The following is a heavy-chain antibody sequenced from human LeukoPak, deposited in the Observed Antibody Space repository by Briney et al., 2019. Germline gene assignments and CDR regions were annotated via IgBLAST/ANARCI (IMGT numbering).Heavy chain of an antibody. V-gene: IGHV4-59*12. CDR1: GDSFGSYY. J-gene: IGHJ6*03. D-gene: IGHD5-12*01. Sequence: PSETLSLTCTFSGDSFGSYYWTWIRQPPGSGLEWNGNIYYSGSAYSSIKSRVTMSVDTSRNQFSLKLSSVTAADTAVYYCARVSSVWIKDYYYYMDVWGKGTTVTVSS. CDR2: IYYSGSA. CDR3: ARVSSVWIKDYYYYMDV.